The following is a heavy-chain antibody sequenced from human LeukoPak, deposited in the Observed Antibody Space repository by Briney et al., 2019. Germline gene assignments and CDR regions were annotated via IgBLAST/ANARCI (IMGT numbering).Heavy chain of an antibody. J-gene: IGHJ5*02. CDR2: IYDSGST. CDR1: GGSISSGGYY. CDR3: ARDGSARGLDP. Sequence: KASETLSLTCTVSGGSISSGGYYWTWIRQFPGKGPEWIVYIYDSGSTYYNPSLKSRVTISVDTSKNQFSLKLSSVTAADTAVYYCARDGSARGLDPWGQGTLVTVSS. V-gene: IGHV4-31*03. D-gene: IGHD3-10*01.